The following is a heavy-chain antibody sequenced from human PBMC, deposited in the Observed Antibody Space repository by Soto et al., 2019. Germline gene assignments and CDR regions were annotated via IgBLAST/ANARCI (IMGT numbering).Heavy chain of an antibody. CDR1: GCTFSSYW. CDR2: ISESGGST. J-gene: IGHJ4*02. V-gene: IGHV3-23*01. D-gene: IGHD3-22*01. Sequence: GGSLRLSCAASGCTFSSYWMSWVRQAPGKGLEWVSAISESGGSTYYADSVKGRFTISRDNSKNTLYLQMNSLRAEDTAVYYCAKGTFITLYYFDYWGQGTLVTVSS. CDR3: AKGTFITLYYFDY.